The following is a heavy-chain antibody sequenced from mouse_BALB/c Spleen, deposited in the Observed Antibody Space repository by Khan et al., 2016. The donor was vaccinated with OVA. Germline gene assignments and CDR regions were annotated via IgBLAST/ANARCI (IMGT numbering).Heavy chain of an antibody. CDR3: ARDYYDYDHAMDY. CDR2: VNPKNGGA. CDR1: GYSFTGYY. V-gene: IGHV1-26*01. Sequence: VQLKQSGPDLVKPGASVKISCKASGYSFTGYYMHWVKQSHGKSLEWIGRVNPKNGGASYNQKFKDKAILTVDKSSSTAYMEVRSLTPEDSAVYYCARDYYDYDHAMDYWGQGTSVTVSS. D-gene: IGHD2-4*01. J-gene: IGHJ4*01.